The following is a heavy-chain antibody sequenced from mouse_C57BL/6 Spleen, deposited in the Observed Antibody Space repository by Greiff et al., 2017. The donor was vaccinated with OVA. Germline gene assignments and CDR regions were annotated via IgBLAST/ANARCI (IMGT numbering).Heavy chain of an antibody. J-gene: IGHJ1*03. CDR3: ACDYGNSEWYLDV. CDR2: IDPADGNT. D-gene: IGHD2-1*01. V-gene: IGHV14-3*01. Sequence: VQLQQSVAELVRPGASVKLSCTASGFNINSSYMHWVKQRPEQGLEWIGRIDPADGNTKYAPKFQGKATITVDTSSNTAYLQLSSLTSEDTALYSGACDYGNSEWYLDVWGKGTSVTVSS. CDR1: GFNINSSY.